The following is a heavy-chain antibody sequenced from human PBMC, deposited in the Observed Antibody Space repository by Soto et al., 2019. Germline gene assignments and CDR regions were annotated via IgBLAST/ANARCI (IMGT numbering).Heavy chain of an antibody. V-gene: IGHV3-23*01. J-gene: IGHJ1*01. CDR1: GFTFSSYA. Sequence: GGSLRLSCAASGFTFSSYAMSWVRQAPGKGLEWVSAISGSGGSTYYADSVKGRFTISRDNSKNTLYLQMNSLRAEDTAVYYCAKDWYYDFWSGYFQHWGQGTLVTVSS. CDR2: ISGSGGST. CDR3: AKDWYYDFWSGYFQH. D-gene: IGHD3-3*01.